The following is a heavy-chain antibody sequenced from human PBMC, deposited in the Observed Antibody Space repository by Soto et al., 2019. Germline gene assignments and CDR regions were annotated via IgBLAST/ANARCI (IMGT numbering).Heavy chain of an antibody. Sequence: QVQLQESGPGLVKPSETLSLTCSVSGGSITSHYWTWVRQPPGKGLEWIGYMYYSGRTNYNPSLKRRVTGSIDPSKNQFSLQMSSITAADTAVYYCARGVLLAPDVWGQGTTVTVSS. CDR1: GGSITSHY. V-gene: IGHV4-59*08. CDR2: MYYSGRT. D-gene: IGHD1-26*01. CDR3: ARGVLLAPDV. J-gene: IGHJ6*02.